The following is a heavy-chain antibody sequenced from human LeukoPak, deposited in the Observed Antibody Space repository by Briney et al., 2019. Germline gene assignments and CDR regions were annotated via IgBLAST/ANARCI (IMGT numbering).Heavy chain of an antibody. CDR2: INHSGST. V-gene: IGHV4-34*01. CDR1: GGSFSGYY. Sequence: SETLSLTCAVYGGSFSGYYWSWIRQPPGKGLEWIGEINHSGSTNYNPSLKSRVTISVDTSKNQFSLKLSSVTAADTAVYYCARGPGSSIDYWGQGTLVTVSS. D-gene: IGHD3-10*01. CDR3: ARGPGSSIDY. J-gene: IGHJ4*02.